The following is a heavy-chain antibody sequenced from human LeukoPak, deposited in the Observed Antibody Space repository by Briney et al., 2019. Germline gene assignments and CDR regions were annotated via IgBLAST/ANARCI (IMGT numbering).Heavy chain of an antibody. V-gene: IGHV3-48*03. CDR2: ISSSGSTM. Sequence: GGSLRLSCAASGFTFSSYEMNWVRQAPGKGLEWVSYISSSGSTMYYADSVKGRFTISRDNAKNSLYLQMNSLRAEDTAVYYCARDRSGFSGYDFFDYWGQGTLVTVSS. CDR3: ARDRSGFSGYDFFDY. CDR1: GFTFSSYE. D-gene: IGHD5-12*01. J-gene: IGHJ4*02.